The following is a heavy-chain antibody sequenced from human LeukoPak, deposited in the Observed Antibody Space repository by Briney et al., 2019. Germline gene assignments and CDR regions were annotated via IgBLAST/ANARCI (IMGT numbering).Heavy chain of an antibody. V-gene: IGHV4-4*07. CDR1: GGSTSGYF. Sequence: SETLSLTCTVSGGSTSGYFWSWIRQPAGKGLEWIGRIYCSGINNYNPSLKGRVTMSLDTSKNHLSLNLSSVTAADTAVYYCAREPTSGREPTSGRPLDYWGQGTLVTVSS. J-gene: IGHJ4*02. CDR2: IYCSGIN. D-gene: IGHD5-12*01. CDR3: AREPTSGREPTSGRPLDY.